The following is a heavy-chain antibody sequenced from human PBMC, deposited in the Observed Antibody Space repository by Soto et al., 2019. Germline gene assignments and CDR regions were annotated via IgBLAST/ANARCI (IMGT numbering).Heavy chain of an antibody. CDR1: GYTFNNYD. CDR3: TRGGMASCGADCSSSYSFDV. Sequence: QVRLVQSGAEVQRPGASVKVSCQASGYTFNNYDINWVRQAAGRGLEWMGWMNPKSGKTGYAQRFQGRVTMTRSTSTNTAYMEVSSLRSEDTAVYYCTRGGMASCGADCSSSYSFDVWGQGTTVTVSS. V-gene: IGHV1-8*01. D-gene: IGHD2-21*02. J-gene: IGHJ6*02. CDR2: MNPKSGKT.